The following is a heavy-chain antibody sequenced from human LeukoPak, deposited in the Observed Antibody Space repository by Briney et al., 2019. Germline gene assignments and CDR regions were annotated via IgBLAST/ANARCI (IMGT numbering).Heavy chain of an antibody. D-gene: IGHD4-17*01. CDR1: GGTFSSYA. Sequence: GASVKVSCKASGGTFSSYAISWVRQAPGQGLEWMGRIITILGIANYAQKFQGRVTITADKYTSTAYMELSSLRSEDTAVYYCARDSTVTTPTDSHYYYYGMDVWGQRTTVTVSS. V-gene: IGHV1-69*04. J-gene: IGHJ6*02. CDR3: ARDSTVTTPTDSHYYYYGMDV. CDR2: IITILGIA.